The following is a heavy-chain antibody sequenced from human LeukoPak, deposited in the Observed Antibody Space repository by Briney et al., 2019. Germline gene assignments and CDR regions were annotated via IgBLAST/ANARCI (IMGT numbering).Heavy chain of an antibody. CDR3: AKGTGRHFIRFYY. D-gene: IGHD1-1*01. Sequence: GRCLRLFRAVSLLTLRGYTMSGVRGAPGKGLVCGLDISGRGRSTYYADSVKGSFTISRDISKNTLYLALNSLRAQNPALFSCAKGTGRHFIRFYYWGQGNLLTVSS. V-gene: IGHV3-23*01. CDR2: ISGRGRST. J-gene: IGHJ4*02. CDR1: LLTLRGYT.